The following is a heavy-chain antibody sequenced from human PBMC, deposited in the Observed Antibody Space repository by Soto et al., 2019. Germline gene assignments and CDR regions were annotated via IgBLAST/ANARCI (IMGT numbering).Heavy chain of an antibody. CDR1: GFTFSSYA. CDR2: ISGSGGST. D-gene: IGHD4-4*01. Sequence: GGSLRLSCAASGFTFSSYAMSWVRQAPGKGLEWVSAISGSGGSTDYAHSVKGRFTISRDNSKNTLYLQMNSLRAEDTAVYYCAKVIDYSDAFDIWGQGTMVTVSS. J-gene: IGHJ3*02. V-gene: IGHV3-23*01. CDR3: AKVIDYSDAFDI.